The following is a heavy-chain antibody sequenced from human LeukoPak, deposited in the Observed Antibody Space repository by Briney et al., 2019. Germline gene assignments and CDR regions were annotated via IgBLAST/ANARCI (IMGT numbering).Heavy chain of an antibody. Sequence: SQTLSLTCTVSGGSISSGDYYWSWIRQPPGKGLEWIGYIYYSGSPYYNPSLKSRVTISVDTSKNQFSLKLSSVTAADTAVYYCARGLGGLGELSAPTWGQGTLVTVSS. CDR3: ARGLGGLGELSAPT. D-gene: IGHD3-16*02. J-gene: IGHJ5*02. CDR1: GGSISSGDYY. CDR2: IYYSGSP. V-gene: IGHV4-30-4*01.